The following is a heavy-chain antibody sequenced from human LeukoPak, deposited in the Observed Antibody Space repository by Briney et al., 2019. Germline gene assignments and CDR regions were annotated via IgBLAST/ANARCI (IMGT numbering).Heavy chain of an antibody. J-gene: IGHJ4*02. CDR2: IYHSVTT. CDR1: GYSISSGYY. CDR3: ARGVTYCGGDCYLY. D-gene: IGHD2-21*02. V-gene: IGHV4-38-2*02. Sequence: PSETLSLTCTVSGYSISSGYYWGWMRQPPGKGLEWIGSIYHSVTTHYNPSLKSRVTISLDTSKNQFSLKLSSVTAADTAVYYCARGVTYCGGDCYLYWGQGTLVTVSS.